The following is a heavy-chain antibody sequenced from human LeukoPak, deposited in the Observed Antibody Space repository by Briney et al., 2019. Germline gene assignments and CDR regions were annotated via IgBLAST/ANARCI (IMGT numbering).Heavy chain of an antibody. Sequence: PGGSLRLSCVASGFTFSNYAIHWVRRPPGKGLEWVAVMSTDGSLQCYANSVKGRFTISRDNYKSTLFLQMNSLSAADTAVYYCGRQVAPGQWLVNLWGQGTLVTVSS. V-gene: IGHV3-30*01. CDR1: GFTFSNYA. CDR3: GRQVAPGQWLVNL. J-gene: IGHJ5*02. D-gene: IGHD6-19*01. CDR2: MSTDGSLQ.